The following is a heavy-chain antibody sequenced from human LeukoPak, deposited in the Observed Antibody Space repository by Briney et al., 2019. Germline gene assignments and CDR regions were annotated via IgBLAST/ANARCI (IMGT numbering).Heavy chain of an antibody. D-gene: IGHD6-19*01. Sequence: GGSLRLSCAASGFTFSSYAMHWVRQAPGKGLEWVAVISYDGSNKYYADSVKGRFTISRDNSKNTLYLQMNSLRAEDTAIYFCARDSRQTRRIAVAGTTTYYYYGMGVWGQGTTVIVSS. J-gene: IGHJ6*02. CDR3: ARDSRQTRRIAVAGTTTYYYYGMGV. V-gene: IGHV3-30*04. CDR1: GFTFSSYA. CDR2: ISYDGSNK.